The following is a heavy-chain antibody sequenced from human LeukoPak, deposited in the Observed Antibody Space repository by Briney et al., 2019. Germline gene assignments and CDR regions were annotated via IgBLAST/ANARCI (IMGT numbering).Heavy chain of an antibody. Sequence: GASVKVSCKVSGYTLSELSMHWVRQAPGKGLEWMGGFDPEDGETVYAQKFQGRVTITADTSTDTAYMELSSLRSEDTAVYYCATAYSSLSDFDYWGQGTLVTVSS. D-gene: IGHD6-6*01. V-gene: IGHV1-24*01. J-gene: IGHJ4*02. CDR3: ATAYSSLSDFDY. CDR1: GYTLSELS. CDR2: FDPEDGET.